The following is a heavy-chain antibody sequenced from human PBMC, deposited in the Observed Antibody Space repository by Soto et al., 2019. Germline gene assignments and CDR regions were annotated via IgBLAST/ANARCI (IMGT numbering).Heavy chain of an antibody. CDR2: ISYDGSNK. Sequence: HPGGSLRLSCAASGFTFSSYGMHWVRQAPGKGLEWVAVISYDGSNKYYADSVKGRFTISRDNSKNTLYLQMNSLRAEDTAVYYCAKDWPLYQVVPAAMPWFDPWGQGTLVTVSS. J-gene: IGHJ5*02. CDR1: GFTFSSYG. V-gene: IGHV3-30*18. CDR3: AKDWPLYQVVPAAMPWFDP. D-gene: IGHD2-2*01.